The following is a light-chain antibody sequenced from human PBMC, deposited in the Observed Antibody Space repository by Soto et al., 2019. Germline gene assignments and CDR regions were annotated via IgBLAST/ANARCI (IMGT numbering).Light chain of an antibody. Sequence: LAQPPSASGSPGQSVTISCTGTSSDVGGYNYVSWYQQHPGKAPKVMIYEVSKRPSGVPDRFSGSKSGNTASLTVSGLQAVDEADYYCSSYAGSNNLGVFGTGTKVTVL. V-gene: IGLV2-8*01. CDR1: SSDVGGYNY. CDR2: EVS. J-gene: IGLJ1*01. CDR3: SSYAGSNNLGV.